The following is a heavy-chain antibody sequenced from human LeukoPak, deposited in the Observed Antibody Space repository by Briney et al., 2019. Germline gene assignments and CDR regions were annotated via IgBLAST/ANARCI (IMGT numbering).Heavy chain of an antibody. CDR1: GFTFSSYA. Sequence: TGGSLRLSCAASGFTFSSYAMHWVRQAPGKGLEYVSAISSNGGSTYYANSVKGRFTISRDNSKNTLYLQMGSLRAEDMAVYYCARESGHSNSHDAFDIWGQGTMVTVSS. D-gene: IGHD6-13*01. V-gene: IGHV3-64*01. CDR2: ISSNGGST. CDR3: ARESGHSNSHDAFDI. J-gene: IGHJ3*02.